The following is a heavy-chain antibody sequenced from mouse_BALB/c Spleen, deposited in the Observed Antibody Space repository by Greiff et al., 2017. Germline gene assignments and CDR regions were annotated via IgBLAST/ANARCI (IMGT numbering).Heavy chain of an antibody. V-gene: IGHV5-4*02. CDR1: GFTFSDYY. J-gene: IGHJ3*01. Sequence: EVQRVESGGGLVKPGGSLKLSCAASGFTFSDYYMYWVRQTPEKRLEWVATISDGGSYTYYPDSVKGRFTISRDNAKNNLYLQMSSLKSEDTAMYYCAREGDGRGLAYWGQGTLVTVSA. D-gene: IGHD2-3*01. CDR3: AREGDGRGLAY. CDR2: ISDGGSYT.